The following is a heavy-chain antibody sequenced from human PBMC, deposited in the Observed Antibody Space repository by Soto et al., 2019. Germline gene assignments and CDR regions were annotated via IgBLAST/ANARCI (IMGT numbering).Heavy chain of an antibody. J-gene: IGHJ6*02. D-gene: IGHD6-13*01. V-gene: IGHV3-33*01. Sequence: GGSLRLSCAASGFTFSSYGMHWVRQAPGKGLEWVAVIWYDGSNEYYADSVKGRFTISRDNSKNTLYLQMNSLRAEDTAVYYCARAGKVAAAGYYYYYGMDVWGQGTTVTGSS. CDR1: GFTFSSYG. CDR2: IWYDGSNE. CDR3: ARAGKVAAAGYYYYYGMDV.